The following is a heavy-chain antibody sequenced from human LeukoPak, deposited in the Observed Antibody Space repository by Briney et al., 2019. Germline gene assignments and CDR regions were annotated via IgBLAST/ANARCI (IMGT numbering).Heavy chain of an antibody. CDR1: GGTFSSYA. CDR2: IIPIFGTA. J-gene: IGHJ6*03. V-gene: IGHV1-69*01. CDR3: ASQGPRQQLVRLYPNQWYHYYVDV. Sequence: SVKVSCKASGGTFSSYAISWVRQAPGQGLEWMGGIIPIFGTANYAQKFQGRVTITADESTSTAYMELSSLRSEDTAVYYCASQGPRQQLVRLYPNQWYHYYVDVWGKGTTVTVSS. D-gene: IGHD6-13*01.